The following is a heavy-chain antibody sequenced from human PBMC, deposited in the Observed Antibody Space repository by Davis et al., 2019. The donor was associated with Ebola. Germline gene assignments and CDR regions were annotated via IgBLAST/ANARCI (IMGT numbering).Heavy chain of an antibody. CDR1: GFTFSNYA. CDR3: ATCGFCISTSGVDY. CDR2: ISAVGYNT. V-gene: IGHV3-23*01. D-gene: IGHD6-19*01. J-gene: IGHJ4*02. Sequence: PGGSLRLSCAASGFTFSNYAMSWVRQAPGKGPEWVSGISAVGYNTYHADSVRGRFTTSRDNSKNTLYLQMNSLSGDDTAVYYCATCGFCISTSGVDYWGQGTLVSVSS.